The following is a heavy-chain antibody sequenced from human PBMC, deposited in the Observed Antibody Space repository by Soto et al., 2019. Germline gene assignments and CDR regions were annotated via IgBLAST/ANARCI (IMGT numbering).Heavy chain of an antibody. J-gene: IGHJ4*02. Sequence: QVQLVETGGVVVQPGRSLRLSCAASGFTFSTYGTHWVRQAPGKGLEWVAVIWSDGSTEYSADSVKGRFPISRDNSKNTLYLRKNSLRVEDTAVYYCARVYTSTAYGFDCMGQGTLGTVSS. CDR2: IWSDGSTE. CDR3: ARVYTSTAYGFDC. D-gene: IGHD2-2*01. V-gene: IGHV3-33*01. CDR1: GFTFSTYG.